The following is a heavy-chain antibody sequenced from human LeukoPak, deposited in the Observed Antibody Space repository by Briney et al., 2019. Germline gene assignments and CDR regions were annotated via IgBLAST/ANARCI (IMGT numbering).Heavy chain of an antibody. J-gene: IGHJ4*02. CDR3: ARVFRRDGYFDY. CDR2: ILYSGNT. D-gene: IGHD5-24*01. V-gene: IGHV4-59*01. Sequence: PSETLSLTCTVSGYSITSYYWSWIRQPPGKGPEWIGYILYSGNTDYNPSLKSRVTFSVDTSRNQFSLKLDSVTAADTAVYYCARVFRRDGYFDYWGQGTLVTVSS. CDR1: GYSITSYY.